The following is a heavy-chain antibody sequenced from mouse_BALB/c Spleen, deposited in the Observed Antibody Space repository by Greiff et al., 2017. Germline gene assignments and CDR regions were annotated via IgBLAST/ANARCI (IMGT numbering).Heavy chain of an antibody. CDR1: GDSITSGY. J-gene: IGHJ1*01. CDR2: IIYSGST. D-gene: IGHD2-10*01. V-gene: IGHV3-8*02. Sequence: EVQLQQSGPSLVKPSQTLSLTCSVTGDSITSGYWNWIRKFPGNKLEYMGYIIYSGSTYYNPSLKSRISITRDTSKNQYYLQLNSVTTEDTATYYCARSYYGKEWYFDVWGAGTTVTVSS. CDR3: ARSYYGKEWYFDV.